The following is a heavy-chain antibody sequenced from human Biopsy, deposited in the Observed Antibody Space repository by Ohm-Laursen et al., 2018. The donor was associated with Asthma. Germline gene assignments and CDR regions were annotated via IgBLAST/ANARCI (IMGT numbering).Heavy chain of an antibody. CDR2: ISSSSSTI. CDR1: GFTFSSYS. J-gene: IGHJ4*02. V-gene: IGHV3-48*02. D-gene: IGHD5-18*01. CDR3: ARFKRGYSYGYAGVFDY. Sequence: SLRLSCTASGFTFSSYSMNWVRQAPGKGLEWVSYISSSSSTIYYADSVKGRFTISRDNAKNSLYLQMNSLRDEATAVYYCARFKRGYSYGYAGVFDYWGQGTLVTVSS.